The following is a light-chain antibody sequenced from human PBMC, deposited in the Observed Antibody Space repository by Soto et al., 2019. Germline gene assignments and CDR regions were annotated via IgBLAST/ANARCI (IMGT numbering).Light chain of an antibody. CDR1: QGISSA. Sequence: AIQLTQSPSSLSASVGDRVTITCRASQGISSALAWYQQKPGKAPKLLIYDASSLESGVPSRFSGSGSGTDYTLTISSLQPEDFATYYCQQFNSYPQTFGQGTRLEIK. J-gene: IGKJ5*01. CDR2: DAS. V-gene: IGKV1-13*02. CDR3: QQFNSYPQT.